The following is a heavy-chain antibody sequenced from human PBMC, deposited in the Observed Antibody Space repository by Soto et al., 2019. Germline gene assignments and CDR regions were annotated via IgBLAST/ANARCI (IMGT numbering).Heavy chain of an antibody. D-gene: IGHD3-16*01. CDR2: ISGSGSRT. CDR3: VKDAYNGLSRPLYLDF. CDR1: VFTFSRHA. J-gene: IGHJ4*02. Sequence: SLTLSCVAAVFTFSRHAVIWVRQPSGTGLEWVSAISGSGSRTYNASSVRGRFTISRANYKTTAFLQMQGLRREDSAASYCVKDAYNGLSRPLYLDFWGQGTLVTVSS. V-gene: IGHV3-23*01.